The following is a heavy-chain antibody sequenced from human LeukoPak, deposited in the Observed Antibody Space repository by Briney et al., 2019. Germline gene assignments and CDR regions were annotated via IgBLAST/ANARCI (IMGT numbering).Heavy chain of an antibody. CDR1: GFTFSSYW. J-gene: IGHJ5*02. CDR2: INNDRSST. D-gene: IGHD6-13*01. V-gene: IGHV3-74*01. CDR3: SRPTKEGSSWYWWFDP. Sequence: GGSLRLSCAASGFTFSSYWMHWVRQAPGKGLAWGSRINNDRSSTSYADSVKGRFTISRDNAKNTLYLQMNSLRAEDKAVYYCSRPTKEGSSWYWWFDPWGQGTLVTVSS.